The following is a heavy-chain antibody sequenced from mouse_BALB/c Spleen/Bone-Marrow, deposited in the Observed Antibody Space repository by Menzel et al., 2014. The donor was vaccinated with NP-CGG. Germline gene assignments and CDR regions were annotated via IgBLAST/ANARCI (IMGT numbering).Heavy chain of an antibody. V-gene: IGHV1-54*01. CDR2: INPGSGGT. CDR3: GRWDYAMDY. CDR1: GYAFXNYL. Sequence: VQLQESGAELVRPGTSVKVSCKASGYAFXNYLIEWVKQRPGQGLEWIGVINPGSGGTNYNEKFKGKATLTADKSSSTSCMQLRSLTSDDSAVCFCGRWDYAMDYWGQGTSVTVSS. J-gene: IGHJ4*01.